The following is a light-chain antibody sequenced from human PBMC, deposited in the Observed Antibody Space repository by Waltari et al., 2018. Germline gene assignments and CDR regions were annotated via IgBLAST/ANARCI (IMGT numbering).Light chain of an antibody. V-gene: IGKV3-20*01. J-gene: IGKJ2*01. CDR2: GAF. CDR3: QHYGSSTYT. CDR1: QSFSSTY. Sequence: EIVLTQSPGTLSLSPGERATLSCRASQSFSSTYLAWYQQKPGQAPRLLIYGAFNRATGIPDRFSGSWSGTDFTLTISRLEPEDFAVYYCQHYGSSTYTFGQGTKLEIK.